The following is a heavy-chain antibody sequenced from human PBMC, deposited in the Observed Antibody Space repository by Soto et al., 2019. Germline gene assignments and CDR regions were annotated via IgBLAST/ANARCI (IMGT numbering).Heavy chain of an antibody. V-gene: IGHV5-51*03. D-gene: IGHD3-10*01. CDR1: GYKFTNYW. CDR2: IYPGDSDT. J-gene: IGHJ4*02. Sequence: EVQLEQSGTEVKKPGESLKISCKGSGYKFTNYWIGWVRQMPGKGLEWLGLIYPGDSDTRYSSSFQGQVTISADKSICTAYLQWSSLKASDTAIYYCALVVRGVTTEAHYFDYWGQGTLVTVSS. CDR3: ALVVRGVTTEAHYFDY.